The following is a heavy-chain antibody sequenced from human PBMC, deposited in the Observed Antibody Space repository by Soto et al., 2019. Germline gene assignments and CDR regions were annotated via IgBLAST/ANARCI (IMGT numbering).Heavy chain of an antibody. V-gene: IGHV5-10-1*01. CDR2: IDPSDSYT. J-gene: IGHJ4*02. CDR1: GYSFTSYW. D-gene: IGHD3-22*01. Sequence: LKISCKGSGYSFTSYWISWVRQMPGKGLEWMGRIDPSDSYTNYSPSFQGHVTISADKSISTAYLQWSSLKASDTAMYYCASGYDSSGVYYFDYWGQGTLVTVSS. CDR3: ASGYDSSGVYYFDY.